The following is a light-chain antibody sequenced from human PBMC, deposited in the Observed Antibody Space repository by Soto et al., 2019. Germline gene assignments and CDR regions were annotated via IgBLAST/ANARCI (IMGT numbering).Light chain of an antibody. Sequence: DVVLTQSPLSLPVTLGQPASISCRSSQGLIYSDGNTYLNWFQQRPGQSPRGLIYNVSNRDSGVPDIFGGSGSGTDFTLKISRVEAEDVGIYYCLQNTHSPRTFGQGTKVEIK. CDR1: QGLIYSDGNTY. V-gene: IGKV2-30*01. J-gene: IGKJ1*01. CDR2: NVS. CDR3: LQNTHSPRT.